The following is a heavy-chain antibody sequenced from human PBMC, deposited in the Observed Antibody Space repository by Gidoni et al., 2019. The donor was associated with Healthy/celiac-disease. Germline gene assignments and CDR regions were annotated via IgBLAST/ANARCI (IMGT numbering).Heavy chain of an antibody. CDR2: IYHSGST. Sequence: QVQLQASGPGLVKPSETLSLTCAVSGYSLSSGYYWGWIRQPPGKGLEWIGSIYHSGSTYYNPSLKSRVTISVDTSKNQFSLKLSSVTAADTAVYYCARGPTVPWGQGTLVTVSS. J-gene: IGHJ5*02. CDR1: GYSLSSGYY. V-gene: IGHV4-38-2*01. CDR3: ARGPTVP. D-gene: IGHD1-26*01.